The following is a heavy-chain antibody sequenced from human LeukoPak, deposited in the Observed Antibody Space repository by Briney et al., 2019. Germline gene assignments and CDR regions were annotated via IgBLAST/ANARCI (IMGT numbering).Heavy chain of an antibody. V-gene: IGHV4-59*01. CDR1: GGSFSGYY. CDR3: ATYSGSYGVSDY. Sequence: SETLSLTCAVYGGSFSGYYWSWIRQPPGKGLEWIGYIYYSGSTNYNPSLKSRVTISVDTSKSQFSLKLSSVTAADTAVYYCATYSGSYGVSDYWGQGTLVTVSS. CDR2: IYYSGST. D-gene: IGHD1-26*01. J-gene: IGHJ4*02.